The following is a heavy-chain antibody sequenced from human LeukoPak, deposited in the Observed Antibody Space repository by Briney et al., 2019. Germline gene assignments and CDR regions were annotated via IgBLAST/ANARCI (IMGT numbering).Heavy chain of an antibody. Sequence: ASVKVSCKASGYTSTGYYMHWVRQAPGQGLEWMGWINPNSGGTNSAQKFQGRVTMNRDTSITTAYMELSRLRSDDTAVYYCAIGIITRATAGLGYWGQGTLVTVSS. D-gene: IGHD3/OR15-3a*01. J-gene: IGHJ4*02. V-gene: IGHV1-2*02. CDR1: GYTSTGYY. CDR3: AIGIITRATAGLGY. CDR2: INPNSGGT.